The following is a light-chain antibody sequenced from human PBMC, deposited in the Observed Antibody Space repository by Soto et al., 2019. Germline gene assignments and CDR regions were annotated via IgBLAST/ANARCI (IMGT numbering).Light chain of an antibody. CDR3: QHYNTYWT. J-gene: IGKJ1*01. V-gene: IGKV1D-16*01. CDR2: AVS. CDR1: QGINNW. Sequence: DIQMTQSPSSVSASVGDRVTITCRASQGINNWLAWYQQKPGKAPELLIYAVSYLQSGVPSRFSGSGSGTEFTLTISSLQPDDFATYYCQHYNTYWTFGQGTKVDIK.